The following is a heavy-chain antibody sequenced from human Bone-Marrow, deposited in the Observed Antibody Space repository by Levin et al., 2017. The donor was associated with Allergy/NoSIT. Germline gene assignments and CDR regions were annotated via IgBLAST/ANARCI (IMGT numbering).Heavy chain of an antibody. CDR3: AKDAKEASDYFAMDV. Sequence: RAGGSLRLSCAASGFTFSTYGMNWVRQAPGKGLEWVSTIGGAGDTYYRDSVKGRFTISRDNYKNTMYLQMNSLRAEDTAVYYCAKDAKEASDYFAMDVWGQGTTVTVSS. CDR2: IGGAGDT. V-gene: IGHV3-23*01. D-gene: IGHD6-6*01. J-gene: IGHJ6*02. CDR1: GFTFSTYG.